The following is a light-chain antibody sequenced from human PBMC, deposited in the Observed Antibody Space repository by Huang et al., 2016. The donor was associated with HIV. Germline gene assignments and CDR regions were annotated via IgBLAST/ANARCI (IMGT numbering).Light chain of an antibody. J-gene: IGKJ5*01. V-gene: IGKV4-1*01. Sequence: DIVMTQFPDSLAVSLGERATINCKSSQSVLYSSNKKNYLAWYQQKPGQPPKLLIYWVSIRESGVPDRFSGSGSGTDFTLTISGLQAEDVAVYYCQQYYSTLITFGQGTRLEMK. CDR1: QSVLYSSNKKNY. CDR2: WVS. CDR3: QQYYSTLIT.